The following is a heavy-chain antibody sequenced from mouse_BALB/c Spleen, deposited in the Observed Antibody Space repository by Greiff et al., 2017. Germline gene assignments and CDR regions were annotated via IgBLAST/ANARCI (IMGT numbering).Heavy chain of an antibody. V-gene: IGHV3-2*02. J-gene: IGHJ1*01. Sequence: EVQLQESGPGLVKPSQSLSLTCTVTGYSITSDYAWNWIRQFPGNKLEWMGYISYSGSTSYNPSLKSRISITRDTSKNQFFLQLNSVTTEDTATYYCARSYYYGSSRYFDVWGAGTTVTVSS. CDR1: GYSITSDYA. D-gene: IGHD1-1*01. CDR3: ARSYYYGSSRYFDV. CDR2: ISYSGST.